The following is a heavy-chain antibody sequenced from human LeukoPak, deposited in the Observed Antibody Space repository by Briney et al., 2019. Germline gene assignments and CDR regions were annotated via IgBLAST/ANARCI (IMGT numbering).Heavy chain of an antibody. Sequence: TSETLSLTCTVSGGSISSYYWSWIRQPPGKGLEWIGYIYYSGSTNYNPSLKSRVAISVDTSKNQFSLKLSSVTAADTAVYYCARDNASPYYYYGMDVWGQGTTVTVS. CDR2: IYYSGST. CDR1: GGSISSYY. J-gene: IGHJ6*02. V-gene: IGHV4-59*01. CDR3: ARDNASPYYYYGMDV.